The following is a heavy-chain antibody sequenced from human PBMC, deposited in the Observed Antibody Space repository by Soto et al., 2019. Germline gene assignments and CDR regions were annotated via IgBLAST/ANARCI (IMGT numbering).Heavy chain of an antibody. V-gene: IGHV3-64*01. J-gene: IGHJ3*02. CDR3: ARALGYAFDI. CDR2: ISSNGGST. Sequence: PGGSLSLSCAASGFPFSSYAMHWVRQAPGKGLEYVSAISSNGGSTYYANSVKGRFTISRDNSKNTLYLQMGSLRAEDMAVYYCARALGYAFDIWGQGTMVTVSS. D-gene: IGHD7-27*01. CDR1: GFPFSSYA.